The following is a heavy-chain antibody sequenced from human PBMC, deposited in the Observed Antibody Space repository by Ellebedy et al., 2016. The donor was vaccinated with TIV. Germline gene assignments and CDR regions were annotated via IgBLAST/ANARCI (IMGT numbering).Heavy chain of an antibody. D-gene: IGHD1-26*01. CDR2: ISYDGSNK. J-gene: IGHJ6*02. V-gene: IGHV3-30-3*01. Sequence: GGSLRLSXAASGFTFDDYAMHWVRQAPGKGLEWVAVISYDGSNKYYADSVKGRFTISRDNSKNTLYLQMNSLRAEDTAVYYCAKDQGGSYSDYYYYYYGMDVWGQGTTVTVSS. CDR3: AKDQGGSYSDYYYYYYGMDV. CDR1: GFTFDDYA.